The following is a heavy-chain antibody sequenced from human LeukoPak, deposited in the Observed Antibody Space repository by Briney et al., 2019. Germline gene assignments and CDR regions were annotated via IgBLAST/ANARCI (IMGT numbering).Heavy chain of an antibody. J-gene: IGHJ4*02. Sequence: PGGSLRLSCAASGFTFSSYWMHWVRQAPGKGLVWVSRINSYGSSTTYADSVKGRFTISRENAKTSLYLQMNSLRAEDTAVYYCARDLSGVAGYTYGRGIDYWGQGTLVTVSS. CDR2: INSYGSST. CDR1: GFTFSSYW. D-gene: IGHD5-18*01. V-gene: IGHV3-74*01. CDR3: ARDLSGVAGYTYGRGIDY.